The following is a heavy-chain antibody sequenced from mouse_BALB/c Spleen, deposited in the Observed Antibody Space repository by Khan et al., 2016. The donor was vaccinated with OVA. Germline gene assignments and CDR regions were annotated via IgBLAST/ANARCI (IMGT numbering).Heavy chain of an antibody. D-gene: IGHD1-1*02. Sequence: VQLQESGAELVRPGVSVKISCKASGYTFTDYAMHWVKQRHAQSLEWIGVISTNYGDADYNQKFQGKASMTVDRSSSTVYMELARLTSEDSAIXYCVRGGKFAYWGQGTLVTVSA. CDR2: ISTNYGDA. CDR1: GYTFTDYA. J-gene: IGHJ3*01. CDR3: VRGGKFAY. V-gene: IGHV1S137*01.